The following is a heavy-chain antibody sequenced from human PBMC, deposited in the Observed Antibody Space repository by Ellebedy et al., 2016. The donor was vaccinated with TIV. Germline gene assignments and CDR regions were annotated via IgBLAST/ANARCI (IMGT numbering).Heavy chain of an antibody. Sequence: GGSLRLXCAASGFTVSSNYMSWVRQAPGKGLEWVSVIYSGGSTYYAGSVKGRFTISRDNSKNTLYLQMNSPRAEDTAVYYCARDYGSGSANWFDPWGQGTLVTVSS. V-gene: IGHV3-53*01. D-gene: IGHD3-10*01. CDR3: ARDYGSGSANWFDP. J-gene: IGHJ5*02. CDR1: GFTVSSNY. CDR2: IYSGGST.